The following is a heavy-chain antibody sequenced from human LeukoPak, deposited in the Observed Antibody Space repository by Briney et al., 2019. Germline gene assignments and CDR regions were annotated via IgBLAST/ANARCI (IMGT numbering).Heavy chain of an antibody. CDR2: ISSSGSTI. CDR1: VFTFSSYE. CDR3: ARDYRGANDY. Sequence: GGSLRLSCAASVFTFSSYEINWVRQAPGKGLEWVSYISSSGSTIYYADSVKGRFTISRDNAKNSLYLQMNSLRAEDTAVYYCARDYRGANDYWGQGTLVTVSS. V-gene: IGHV3-48*03. D-gene: IGHD3-10*01. J-gene: IGHJ4*02.